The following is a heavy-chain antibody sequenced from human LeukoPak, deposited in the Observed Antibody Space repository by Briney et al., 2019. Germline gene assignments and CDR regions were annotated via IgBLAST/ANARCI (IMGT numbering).Heavy chain of an antibody. V-gene: IGHV3-30*02. D-gene: IGHD1-26*01. Sequence: PGGPLRLSCAASGFTFSSYGMHWVRQAPGKGPEWVAFIRYDGSNKYYADSVKGRFTISRDNSKNTLYLQMNSLRAEDTAVYYCAKVKWELRTDWFDPWGQGTLVTVSS. CDR3: AKVKWELRTDWFDP. CDR2: IRYDGSNK. CDR1: GFTFSSYG. J-gene: IGHJ5*02.